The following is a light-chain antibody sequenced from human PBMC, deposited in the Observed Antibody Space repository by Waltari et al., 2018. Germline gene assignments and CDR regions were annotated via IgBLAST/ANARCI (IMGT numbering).Light chain of an antibody. CDR3: GTWVSSLSVV. V-gene: IGLV1-51*01. CDR1: GSNIGNNF. CDR2: DNN. J-gene: IGLJ2*01. Sequence: QSVLTQPPSVSAAAGQTVTLSCSGSGSNIGNNFVSWYQQLPGTAPKLLIFDNNKRPSGIPDRFSGSKSGSSATLGIAGLQTGDEAEYYCGTWVSSLSVVFGGGTKLTVL.